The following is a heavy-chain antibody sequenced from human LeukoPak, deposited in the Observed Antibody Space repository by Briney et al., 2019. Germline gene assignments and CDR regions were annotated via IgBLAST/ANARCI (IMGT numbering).Heavy chain of an antibody. J-gene: IGHJ4*02. D-gene: IGHD1-26*01. V-gene: IGHV3-23*01. CDR2: ISSSGVST. CDR3: AKFMGDLDS. CDR1: GFTFSNYD. Sequence: GGSLRLSCAASGFTFSNYDMSWVRQVPGKGLEWVSVISSSGVSTYYADSVKGRFTISRDNSKNTLYLQMISLRAEDTAVYYCAKFMGDLDSLGEGKLVTVSS.